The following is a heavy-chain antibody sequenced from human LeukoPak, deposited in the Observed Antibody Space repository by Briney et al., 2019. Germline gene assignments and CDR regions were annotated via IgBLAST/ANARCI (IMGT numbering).Heavy chain of an antibody. V-gene: IGHV1-2*02. Sequence: GASVKVSCKASGYTLTDYYMHWVRQAPGQGLEWMGCINPNSGDTNYAQKFQGRVTITRDTTINTAHVEVSRLTSDDTAVYYCARDRIAAPDDFDYWGAGTPVTVSS. CDR3: ARDRIAAPDDFDY. J-gene: IGHJ4*02. CDR1: GYTLTDYY. D-gene: IGHD6-13*01. CDR2: INPNSGDT.